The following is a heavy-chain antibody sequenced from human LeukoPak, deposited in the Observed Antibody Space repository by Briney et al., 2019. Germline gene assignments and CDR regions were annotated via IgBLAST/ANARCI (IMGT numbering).Heavy chain of an antibody. J-gene: IGHJ6*02. CDR2: ISGSGSST. CDR1: GFTFSSYA. D-gene: IGHD3-10*01. Sequence: GGSLRLSCAASGFTFSSYAMSWVRQAPGKGLEWVSAISGSGSSTYYADSVKGRFTISRDNSKNTLYLQMNSLRAEDTAVYYCAKREGAYGYYYYYGMDVWGQGTTVTVSS. V-gene: IGHV3-23*01. CDR3: AKREGAYGYYYYYGMDV.